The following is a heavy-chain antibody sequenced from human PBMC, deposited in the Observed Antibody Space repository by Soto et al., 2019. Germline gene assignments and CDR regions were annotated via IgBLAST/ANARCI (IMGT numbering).Heavy chain of an antibody. Sequence: GASVKVSCKSSAYTFTNYYIHWVRQAPGQGLEWMGGIIPIFGTANYAQKFQGRVTITADKSTSTAYMELSSLRSEDTAVYYCARVTEYSSSSGDYYYGMDVWGQGTTVTVSS. D-gene: IGHD6-6*01. J-gene: IGHJ6*02. CDR1: AYTFTNYY. CDR3: ARVTEYSSSSGDYYYGMDV. CDR2: IIPIFGTA. V-gene: IGHV1-69*06.